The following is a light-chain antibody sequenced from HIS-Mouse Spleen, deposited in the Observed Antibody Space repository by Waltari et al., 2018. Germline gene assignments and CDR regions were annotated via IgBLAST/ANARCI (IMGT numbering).Light chain of an antibody. Sequence: EIVLTQSPGTLSLSPGARATISCRASQRVSSSYLAWYQQKPGQAPRLLIYGASSRATGIPDRFSGSGSGTDFTLTISRLEPEDFAVYYCQQYGSSPPWTFGQGTKVEIK. CDR3: QQYGSSPPWT. V-gene: IGKV3-20*01. CDR2: GAS. J-gene: IGKJ1*01. CDR1: QRVSSSY.